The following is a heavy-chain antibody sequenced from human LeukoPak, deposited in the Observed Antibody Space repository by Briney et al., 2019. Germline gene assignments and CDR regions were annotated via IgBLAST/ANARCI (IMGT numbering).Heavy chain of an antibody. CDR3: ARVRDYDFWSGPRSVDP. V-gene: IGHV1-18*01. J-gene: IGHJ5*02. CDR2: ISAYNGNT. Sequence: ASVKVSCKASGYTFTSYGISWVRQAPGQGLEWMGWISAYNGNTNYAQKLQGRVTMTTDTSTSTAYMELRSLRSDDTAVYYCARVRDYDFWSGPRSVDPWGQGTLVTVSP. D-gene: IGHD3-3*01. CDR1: GYTFTSYG.